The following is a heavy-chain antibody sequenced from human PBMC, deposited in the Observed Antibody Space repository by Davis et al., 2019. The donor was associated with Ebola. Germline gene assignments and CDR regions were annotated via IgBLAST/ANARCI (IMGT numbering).Heavy chain of an antibody. CDR1: GDNVSSNTAA. Sequence: SETLSLTCAISGDNVSSNTAAWNWIRQSPSRGLEWLGRTYYRSKWSTDYAVSVKSRITINPDTSKNQFSLQLNSVTPEDTAVYYCARRRTGTAPGLDSWGQGTLVTVSS. CDR3: ARRRTGTAPGLDS. D-gene: IGHD1-7*01. CDR2: TYYRSKWST. J-gene: IGHJ4*02. V-gene: IGHV6-1*01.